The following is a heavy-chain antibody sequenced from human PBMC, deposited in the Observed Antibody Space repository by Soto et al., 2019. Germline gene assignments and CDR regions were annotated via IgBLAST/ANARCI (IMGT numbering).Heavy chain of an antibody. CDR3: ASIPMVRGPSDY. J-gene: IGHJ4*02. CDR2: INGDGTTT. D-gene: IGHD3-10*01. V-gene: IGHV3-74*02. Sequence: EVRLVESGGGLVQPGGSLRLSCAASGFTFNTYWMHWVRQAPGKGLVWVSRINGDGTTTQYADSVKGRFTISRDNAKNTLYLQMNTLRGDDTAMYYCASIPMVRGPSDYWGQGTLVTVSS. CDR1: GFTFNTYW.